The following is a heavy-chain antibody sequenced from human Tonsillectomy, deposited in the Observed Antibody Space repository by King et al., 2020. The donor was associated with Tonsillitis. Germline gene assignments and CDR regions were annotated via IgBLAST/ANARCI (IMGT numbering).Heavy chain of an antibody. D-gene: IGHD3-10*01. CDR1: GYSFTSYW. CDR2: IYPGDSDT. J-gene: IGHJ4*02. V-gene: IGHV5-51*01. CDR3: ARPGGATYYYESGSYLHPFFDY. Sequence: VQLVESGAEVKKPGESLKISCKGSGYSFTSYWIGWVRQMPGKGLEWMGIIYPGDSDTRYSPSFQGQVTISADKSISTAYLQWSSLKASDTAMYYCARPGGATYYYESGSYLHPFFDYWGQGTLVTVSS.